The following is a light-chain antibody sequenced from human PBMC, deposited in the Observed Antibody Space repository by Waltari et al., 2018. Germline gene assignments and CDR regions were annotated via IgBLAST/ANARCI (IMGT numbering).Light chain of an antibody. J-gene: IGLJ2*01. CDR1: KLGDQY. CDR3: QAWDSSIV. Sequence: SYELTQPPSVSVSPGQTASITCSGDKLGDQYASWYQQKPGQSPVLVIYEDRRRPSGIPERFSGSNSGNTATLTISGTQAMDEADYYCQAWDSSIVFGGGTKLTVL. CDR2: EDR. V-gene: IGLV3-1*01.